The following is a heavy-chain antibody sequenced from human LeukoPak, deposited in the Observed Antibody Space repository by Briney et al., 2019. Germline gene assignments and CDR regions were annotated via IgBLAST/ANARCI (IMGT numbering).Heavy chain of an antibody. CDR2: ISGYSGNT. CDR3: AREGPGWQWHGNWFDP. D-gene: IGHD6-19*01. V-gene: IGHV1-18*01. Sequence: ASVKVSCKASGYTFTSYGISWVRQAPGQGLGWMGWISGYSGNTNYAQKLQGRVTMTTDTSTSTAYMELRSLRSDDTAVYYCAREGPGWQWHGNWFDPWGQGTLVTVSS. CDR1: GYTFTSYG. J-gene: IGHJ5*02.